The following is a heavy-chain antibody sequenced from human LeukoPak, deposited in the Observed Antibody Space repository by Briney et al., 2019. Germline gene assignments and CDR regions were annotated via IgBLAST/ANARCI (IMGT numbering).Heavy chain of an antibody. J-gene: IGHJ4*02. CDR2: ISGSGGST. CDR1: GFAFSSYA. D-gene: IGHD3-22*01. CDR3: AKVGITMIVVDL. Sequence: GGSLRLSCAASGFAFSSYAMSWVRQAPEKGLEWVSAISGSGGSTYYADSVKGRFTISRDNSKNTLYLQMNSLRAEDTAVYYCAKVGITMIVVDLWGQGTLVTVSS. V-gene: IGHV3-23*01.